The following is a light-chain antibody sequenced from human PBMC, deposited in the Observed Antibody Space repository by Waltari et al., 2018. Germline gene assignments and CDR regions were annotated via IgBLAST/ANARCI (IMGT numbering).Light chain of an antibody. CDR2: GFS. CDR3: SSYAFSSNWV. V-gene: IGLV2-8*01. Sequence: QSALTQPPSASGSPGQSVTISCTGTSSDVGGYDYVSWYQQHPGKAPKLMIFGFSMRPSAVPDRFSGSKAGNTASLTVSGLQAEDEADYYCSSYAFSSNWVFGGGTKLTVL. CDR1: SSDVGGYDY. J-gene: IGLJ3*02.